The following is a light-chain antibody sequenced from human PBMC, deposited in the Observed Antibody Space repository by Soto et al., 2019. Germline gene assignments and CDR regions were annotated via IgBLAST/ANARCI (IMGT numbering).Light chain of an antibody. V-gene: IGLV2-8*01. CDR3: SSYAGNNIYV. CDR1: SSDVGDYNY. Sequence: QSVLTQPPSASGSPGQSVTISCTGTSSDVGDYNYVSWYQQHPGKAPKVIVYEVSRRPSGVPDRFSGSKSGNAASLTVSGLQAEDEADYYCSSYAGNNIYVFGTGTKVTVL. CDR2: EVS. J-gene: IGLJ1*01.